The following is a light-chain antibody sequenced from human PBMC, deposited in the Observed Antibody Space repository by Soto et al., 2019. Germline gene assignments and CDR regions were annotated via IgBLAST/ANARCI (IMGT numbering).Light chain of an antibody. CDR3: QVWDSSSDHYV. Sequence: SYELTQPPSVSVAPGQTARITCGGNNIGSESVHWYQQKPGQAPVLVVCDDADRPSGIPERFSGSNSGNTATLTISRVEAGDAADYYCQVWDSSSDHYVFGTGTKVTVL. J-gene: IGLJ1*01. V-gene: IGLV3-21*02. CDR1: NIGSES. CDR2: DDA.